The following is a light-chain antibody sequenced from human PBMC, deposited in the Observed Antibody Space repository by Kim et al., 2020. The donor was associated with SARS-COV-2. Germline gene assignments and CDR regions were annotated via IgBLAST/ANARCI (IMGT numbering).Light chain of an antibody. J-gene: IGLJ3*02. CDR3: AAWDDSFWV. Sequence: PGQRVTISCSGRRSNVGSNYVYWYQQLPGTAPKLLIYRNNQRPSGVPDRFSGSKSGTSASLAISGLRSEDEADYYCAAWDDSFWVFGGGTQLTVL. V-gene: IGLV1-47*01. CDR1: RSNVGSNY. CDR2: RNN.